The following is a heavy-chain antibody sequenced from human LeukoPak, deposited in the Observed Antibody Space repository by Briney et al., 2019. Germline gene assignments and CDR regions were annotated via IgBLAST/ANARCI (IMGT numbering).Heavy chain of an antibody. CDR2: ISSSSSTI. Sequence: GSLRLSCAASGFTFSSYSMNWVRQAPGKGLEWVSYISSSSSTIYYADSVKGRFTISRDNAKNSLYLQMNSLRAEDTAVYYCASDVYDSSGYHYYYYYMDVWGKGTTVTVSS. CDR1: GFTFSSYS. D-gene: IGHD3-22*01. CDR3: ASDVYDSSGYHYYYYYMDV. V-gene: IGHV3-48*04. J-gene: IGHJ6*03.